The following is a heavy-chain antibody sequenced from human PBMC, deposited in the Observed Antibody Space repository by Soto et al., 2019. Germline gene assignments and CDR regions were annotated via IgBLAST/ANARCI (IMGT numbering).Heavy chain of an antibody. V-gene: IGHV3-23*01. CDR1: VFTLSMSD. CDR2: ISESGDRT. Sequence: GALRLSCASSVFTLSMSDVNWVRQAPGKGLEWVSYISESGDRTYYADSVKGRFTISRDRSKNTVSLQMDSLRAEDTAVYYCAKDRGIIVKAGDAFDVWGQGTKVTVSS. CDR3: AKDRGIIVKAGDAFDV. D-gene: IGHD3-16*02. J-gene: IGHJ3*01.